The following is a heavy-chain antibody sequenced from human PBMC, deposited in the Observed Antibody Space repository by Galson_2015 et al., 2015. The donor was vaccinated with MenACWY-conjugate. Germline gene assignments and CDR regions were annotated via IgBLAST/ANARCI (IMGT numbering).Heavy chain of an antibody. CDR2: IWYDGSKK. Sequence: SLRLSCAASGFTFRSYGMHWVRQAPGKGLEWVAVIWYDGSKKYYGDSVKDRFTISRDNSENTLSLQMNNLRAEDTAVYYCARGIGQQPAATPDVFDIWGQGTMAAVSP. J-gene: IGHJ3*02. CDR1: GFTFRSYG. D-gene: IGHD2-2*01. CDR3: ARGIGQQPAATPDVFDI. V-gene: IGHV3-33*01.